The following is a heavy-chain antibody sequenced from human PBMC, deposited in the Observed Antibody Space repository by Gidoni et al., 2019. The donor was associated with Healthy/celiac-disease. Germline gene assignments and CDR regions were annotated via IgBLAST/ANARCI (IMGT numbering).Heavy chain of an antibody. Sequence: QVQLQQWGAGLLKPSETLSLTCAVYGGSFSGYYWSWIRQPPGKGLEWIGEINHSGSTNYNPSLKSRVTISVDTSKNQFSLKLSSVTAADTAVYYCARGKKIAVAPRFDYWGQGTLVTVSS. D-gene: IGHD6-19*01. CDR2: INHSGST. J-gene: IGHJ4*02. V-gene: IGHV4-34*01. CDR1: GGSFSGYY. CDR3: ARGKKIAVAPRFDY.